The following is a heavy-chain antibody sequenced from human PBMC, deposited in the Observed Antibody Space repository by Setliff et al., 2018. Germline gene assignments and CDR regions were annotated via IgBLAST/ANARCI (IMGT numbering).Heavy chain of an antibody. V-gene: IGHV3-74*01. D-gene: IGHD3-16*01. CDR1: GFTFGDYA. CDR2: VNSDGSST. CDR3: ATGGGQYYNR. J-gene: IGHJ2*01. Sequence: GGSLRLSCTASGFTFGDYAMSWVRQAPGKGLEWVSRVNSDGSSTIYADSVKGRFTISRDNAENTLYLQMNSLRPDDTALYYCATGGGQYYNRWGRGTLVTVSS.